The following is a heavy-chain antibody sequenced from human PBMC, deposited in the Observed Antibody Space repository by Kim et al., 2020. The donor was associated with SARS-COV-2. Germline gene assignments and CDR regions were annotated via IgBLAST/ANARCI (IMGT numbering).Heavy chain of an antibody. Sequence: GGSLRLSCAASGFTISSYWMSWVRQAPGKGLEWVANIKQDGSEKYYVDSVKGRFTIARDNAKNSLYLQMNSLRAEDTAVYYCASRSRAEAFGYWGQGTLV. CDR2: IKQDGSEK. J-gene: IGHJ4*02. V-gene: IGHV3-7*01. CDR1: GFTISSYW. CDR3: ASRSRAEAFGY.